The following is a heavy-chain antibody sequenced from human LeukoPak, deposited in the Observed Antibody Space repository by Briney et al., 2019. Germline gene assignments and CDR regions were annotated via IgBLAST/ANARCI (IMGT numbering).Heavy chain of an antibody. Sequence: GGSLRLSCAASGFTFDDYAMHWVRQAPGKGLEWVSGISWNSGSIGYADSVKDRFTISRDNAKNSLYLQMNSLRAEDTALYYCAKAVGATRDYFDYRGQGTLVTVSS. J-gene: IGHJ4*02. V-gene: IGHV3-9*01. CDR1: GFTFDDYA. CDR3: AKAVGATRDYFDY. D-gene: IGHD1-26*01. CDR2: ISWNSGSI.